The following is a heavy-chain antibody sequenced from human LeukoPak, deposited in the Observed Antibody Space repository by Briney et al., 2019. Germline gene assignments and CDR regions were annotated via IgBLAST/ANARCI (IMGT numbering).Heavy chain of an antibody. CDR3: ARVLAARQQERAFYFDY. CDR2: ISSSSSYI. CDR1: GFTFSSYS. D-gene: IGHD6-6*01. V-gene: IGHV3-21*01. J-gene: IGHJ4*02. Sequence: PGGSLRLSCAASGFTFSSYSMNWVRQAPGKGLEWVSSISSSSSYIYYADSVKGRFTISRDNAKNSLYLQMNSLRAEDTAVYYCARVLAARQQERAFYFDYWGQGTLVTVSS.